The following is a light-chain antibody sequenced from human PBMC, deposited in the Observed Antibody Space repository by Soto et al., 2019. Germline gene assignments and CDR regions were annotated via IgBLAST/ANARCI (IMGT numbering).Light chain of an antibody. CDR3: HHYAST. CDR1: QSVTSTY. V-gene: IGKV3-20*01. Sequence: LSLSPGERATLSCRASQSVTSTYLAWYQQKPGQAPRLLIYGASSRATGVPDRFSGSGSGTDFTLTISRLEPEDFAVYFCHHYASTFGQGTKVDIK. J-gene: IGKJ1*01. CDR2: GAS.